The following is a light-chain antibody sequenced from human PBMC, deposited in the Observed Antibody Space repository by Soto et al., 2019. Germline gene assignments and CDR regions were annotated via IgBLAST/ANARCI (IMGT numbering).Light chain of an antibody. CDR3: QHYDSWPWT. CDR1: QSVSSN. J-gene: IGKJ1*01. Sequence: EIVMTQSPATLSVSPGERATLSCRASQSVSSNLAWYQQKPGQAPRLLIYGASTRATGIPARFSGSGSGTEFTLTISSLQPEDFVVYYCQHYDSWPWTFGQGTKV. CDR2: GAS. V-gene: IGKV3-15*01.